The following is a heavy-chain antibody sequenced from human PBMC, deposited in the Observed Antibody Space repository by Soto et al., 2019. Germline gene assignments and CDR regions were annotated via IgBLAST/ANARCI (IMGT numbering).Heavy chain of an antibody. CDR3: AAGDTMIVVVTDGMDV. CDR1: GGTFSSYA. Sequence: GASVKVSCKASGGTFSSYAISWVRQAPGQGLEWMGGIIPIFGTANYAQKFQGRVTITADESTSTAYMELSSLRSEDTAVYYCAAGDTMIVVVTDGMDVWGQGTTVTVYS. CDR2: IIPIFGTA. D-gene: IGHD3-22*01. V-gene: IGHV1-69*13. J-gene: IGHJ6*02.